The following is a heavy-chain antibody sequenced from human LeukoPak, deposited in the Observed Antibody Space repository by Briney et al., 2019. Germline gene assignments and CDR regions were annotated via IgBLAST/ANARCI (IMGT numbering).Heavy chain of an antibody. V-gene: IGHV1-18*01. Sequence: ASVKVSCKASGYTFSTYGISWVRQAPGQGLEWMGWISAYNGNTNYAQSLQGRVTMTTDTSTSSAYMELRSLRSGDTAVYYCASTPHFYDSSGYFFYWGQGTLVTGSS. CDR2: ISAYNGNT. CDR1: GYTFSTYG. J-gene: IGHJ4*02. CDR3: ASTPHFYDSSGYFFY. D-gene: IGHD3-22*01.